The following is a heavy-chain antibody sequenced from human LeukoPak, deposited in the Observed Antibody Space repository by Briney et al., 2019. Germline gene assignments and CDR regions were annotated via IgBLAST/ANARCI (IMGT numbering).Heavy chain of an antibody. D-gene: IGHD4-23*01. CDR3: AIDPYGGNSGGY. J-gene: IGHJ4*02. Sequence: GGSLRLSCAASGFTFSSYSMNWVRQAPGKGLEWVSSISSSSSYIYYADSVKGRFTISRDDAKNSLYLQMNSLRAEDTAVYYCAIDPYGGNSGGYWGQGTLVTVSS. CDR1: GFTFSSYS. CDR2: ISSSSSYI. V-gene: IGHV3-21*01.